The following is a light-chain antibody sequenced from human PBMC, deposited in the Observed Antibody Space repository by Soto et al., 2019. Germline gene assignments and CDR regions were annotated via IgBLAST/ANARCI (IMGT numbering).Light chain of an antibody. CDR3: QQYGSSPST. Sequence: EIVLTQSPGTLSLSPGERATLSCRASQSVSSSYLAWYQQRPGQAPRLLIYDASSRATGIPDRFIGSGSGTDFTLTISRLEPEDFAVYYCQQYGSSPSTFGQGTKVEIK. CDR2: DAS. V-gene: IGKV3-20*01. J-gene: IGKJ1*01. CDR1: QSVSSSY.